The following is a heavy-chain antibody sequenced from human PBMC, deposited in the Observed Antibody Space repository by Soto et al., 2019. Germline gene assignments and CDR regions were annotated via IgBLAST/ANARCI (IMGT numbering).Heavy chain of an antibody. CDR1: GGSIRGSSYY. D-gene: IGHD2-15*01. V-gene: IGHV4-39*01. CDR3: ARSLAATTPYFDN. Sequence: SETLSLTCTVSGGSIRGSSYYWGWIRQPPGKGLEWIGCIYYTGDTYYNPSLKSRVAISVDTSRNKFSLKLSSVTAADTAVYYCARSLAATTPYFDNWGQGTMVTVSS. J-gene: IGHJ4*02. CDR2: IYYTGDT.